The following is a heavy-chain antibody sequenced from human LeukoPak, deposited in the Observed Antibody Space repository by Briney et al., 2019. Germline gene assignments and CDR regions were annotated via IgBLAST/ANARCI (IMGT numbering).Heavy chain of an antibody. D-gene: IGHD1-26*01. V-gene: IGHV1-46*01. Sequence: GASVKVSCKASGYTFTIYYMHWVRQAPGQGLEWMGIINPSGGSTSYAQKFQGRVTMTRDTSTSTVYMELSSLRSEDTAVYYCARDPLVGATNYYYGMDVWGQGTTVTVSS. CDR2: INPSGGST. J-gene: IGHJ6*02. CDR1: GYTFTIYY. CDR3: ARDPLVGATNYYYGMDV.